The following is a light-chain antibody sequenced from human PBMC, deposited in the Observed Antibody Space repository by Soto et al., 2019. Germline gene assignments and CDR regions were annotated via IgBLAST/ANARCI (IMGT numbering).Light chain of an antibody. CDR3: QQYNNWPRAT. Sequence: EILMTQSPATLXXSXGXXXXXSCSSSQSISSNLAWYQQKPGQAPRLLMFRTSSRATGFPARFSGSGSGTEFNLTISSLQSEDFGVYYCQQYNNWPRATFGGGTKVDI. V-gene: IGKV3-15*01. J-gene: IGKJ4*01. CDR1: QSISSN. CDR2: RTS.